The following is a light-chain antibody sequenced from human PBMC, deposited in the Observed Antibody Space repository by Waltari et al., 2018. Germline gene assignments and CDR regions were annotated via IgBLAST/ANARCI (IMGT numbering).Light chain of an antibody. CDR1: GTAIATSDF. J-gene: IGLJ3*02. Sequence: QSALTQPASVSGSPGQSITISCAGIGTAIATSDFLSWYQHHPDTAPQVIIYDVTNRPSGISARFSASKSADTASLTISGLQAEDEGDYYCASQRPDGVVLFGGGTRVTVL. CDR3: ASQRPDGVVL. CDR2: DVT. V-gene: IGLV2-14*03.